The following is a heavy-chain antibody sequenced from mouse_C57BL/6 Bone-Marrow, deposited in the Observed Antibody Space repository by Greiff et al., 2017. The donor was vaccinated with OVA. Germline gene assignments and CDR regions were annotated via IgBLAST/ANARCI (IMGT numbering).Heavy chain of an antibody. D-gene: IGHD1-1*01. J-gene: IGHJ2*01. V-gene: IGHV5-6*01. Sequence: EVQLVESGGDLVKPGGSLKLSCAASGFTFSSYGMSWVRQTPDKRLEWVATISSGGSYTYYPDSVKGRFTISRDNAKNTLYLQLSRLKSEDTAMYYCARQLGVYYYGSSCGYWGQGTTLTVSS. CDR1: GFTFSSYG. CDR2: ISSGGSYT. CDR3: ARQLGVYYYGSSCGY.